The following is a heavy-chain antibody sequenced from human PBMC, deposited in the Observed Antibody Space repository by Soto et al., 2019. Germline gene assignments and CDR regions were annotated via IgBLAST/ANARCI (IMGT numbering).Heavy chain of an antibody. J-gene: IGHJ4*02. CDR1: GFNLGDYA. D-gene: IGHD2-2*01. V-gene: IGHV3-49*03. CDR3: TRAPIPTAY. CDR2: IRSKAFDETT. Sequence: EVQLVDSGGGLVQQGRSLTLSCTASGFNLGDYALSWFRQAPGKGLEWVGFIRSKAFDETTEYAASVRGRFVMSRDDSKIIAYLQMNSLKAGDTATYYCTRAPIPTAYWGQGILGTVSS.